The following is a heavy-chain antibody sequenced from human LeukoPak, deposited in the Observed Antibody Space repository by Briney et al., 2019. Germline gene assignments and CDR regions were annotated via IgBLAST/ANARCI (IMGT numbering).Heavy chain of an antibody. CDR3: ASDYGDYVGGYFQH. CDR1: GGSISSSSYY. Sequence: PSETLSLTCTVSGGSISSSSYYWGWIRQPPGKGLEWIGSIYYSGSTYYNPSLKSRVTISVDTSKNQFSLKLSSVTAADTAVYYCASDYGDYVGGYFQHWGQGTLVTVSS. J-gene: IGHJ1*01. CDR2: IYYSGST. D-gene: IGHD4-17*01. V-gene: IGHV4-39*07.